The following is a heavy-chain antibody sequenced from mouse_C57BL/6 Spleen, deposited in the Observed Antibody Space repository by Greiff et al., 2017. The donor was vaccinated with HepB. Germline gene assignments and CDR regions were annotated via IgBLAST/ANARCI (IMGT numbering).Heavy chain of an antibody. J-gene: IGHJ2*01. CDR3: ARWGDSSGYLDY. V-gene: IGHV1-76*01. CDR1: GYTFTDYY. D-gene: IGHD3-2*02. CDR2: IYPGSGNT. Sequence: VQLQQSGAELVRPGASVKLSCKASGYTFTDYYINWVKQRPGQGLEWIARIYPGSGNTYYNEKFKGKATLTAEKSSSTAYMQLSSLTSEDSAVYFCARWGDSSGYLDYWGQGTTLTVSS.